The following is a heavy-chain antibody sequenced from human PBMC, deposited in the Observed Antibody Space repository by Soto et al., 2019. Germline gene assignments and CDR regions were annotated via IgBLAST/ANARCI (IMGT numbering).Heavy chain of an antibody. D-gene: IGHD2-21*02. CDR3: ARLGYCGGDCYSHYFDY. Sequence: ASVKVSCKASGYTFTSYGISWVRQAPGQGLEWMGWISAYNGNTNYAQKLQGRVTMTTDTSTSTAYMELRSLRSDDTAVYYCARLGYCGGDCYSHYFDYWRQGTLVTVSS. V-gene: IGHV1-18*04. CDR1: GYTFTSYG. J-gene: IGHJ4*02. CDR2: ISAYNGNT.